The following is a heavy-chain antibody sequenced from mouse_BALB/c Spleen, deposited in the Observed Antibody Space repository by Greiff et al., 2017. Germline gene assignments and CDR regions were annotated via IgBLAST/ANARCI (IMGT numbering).Heavy chain of an antibody. Sequence: VQLQQSGPELVRPGVSVKISCKGSGYTFTDYAMHWVKQSHAKSLEWIGVISTYYGNTNYNQKFKGKATMTVDKSSSTAYMQLSSLTSEDSAVYYCARGVRQVYAMDYWGQGTSVTVSS. CDR1: GYTFTDYA. CDR2: ISTYYGNT. D-gene: IGHD2-14*01. V-gene: IGHV1-67*01. CDR3: ARGVRQVYAMDY. J-gene: IGHJ4*01.